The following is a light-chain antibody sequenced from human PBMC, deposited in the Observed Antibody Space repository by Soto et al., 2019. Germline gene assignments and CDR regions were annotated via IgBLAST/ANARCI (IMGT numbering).Light chain of an antibody. CDR2: DVS. CDR3: CSYAGSYTFGV. CDR1: SSDVGGYNY. V-gene: IGLV2-11*01. Sequence: QSVLTQPRPVSGSPGQSVTISCTGTSSDVGGYNYVSWYQQHPGKAPKLMIYDVSKRPSGVPDRFSGSKSGNTASLTISGLQAEDEADYYCCSYAGSYTFGVFGTGTKVTVL. J-gene: IGLJ1*01.